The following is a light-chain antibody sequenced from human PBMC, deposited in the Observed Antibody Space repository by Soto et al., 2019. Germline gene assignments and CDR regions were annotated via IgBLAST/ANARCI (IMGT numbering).Light chain of an antibody. CDR3: SSYTGRNTVV. Sequence: QSALTQPASVSGSPGQSITMSCTGASSDIDGYDYVSWYQHHPGEAPKLLIYDVTNRPSGVSHRFSASKSGNTASLTISGLQAEDEADYYCSSYTGRNTVVFGGGTKLTVL. CDR2: DVT. J-gene: IGLJ2*01. V-gene: IGLV2-14*01. CDR1: SSDIDGYDY.